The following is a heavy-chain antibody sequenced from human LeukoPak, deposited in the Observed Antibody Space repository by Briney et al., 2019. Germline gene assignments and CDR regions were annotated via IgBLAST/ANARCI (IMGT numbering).Heavy chain of an antibody. Sequence: GASVKVSCKASGYTFTSYGISWVRQAPGQGLEWMGLINPGGDNTDYAQNFQGRVTMTRDTSTSTVYVGLSSLRSEDTAVYYCARIRDGYNDAYDIWGQGTMVTVSS. V-gene: IGHV1-46*01. CDR3: ARIRDGYNDAYDI. CDR1: GYTFTSYG. D-gene: IGHD5-24*01. J-gene: IGHJ3*02. CDR2: INPGGDNT.